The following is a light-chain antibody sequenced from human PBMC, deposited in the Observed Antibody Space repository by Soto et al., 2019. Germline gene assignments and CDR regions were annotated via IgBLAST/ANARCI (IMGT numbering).Light chain of an antibody. V-gene: IGKV3-11*01. J-gene: IGKJ2*01. CDR2: DAS. Sequence: EIVLTQSPATVSLSPGEGATLSCRASQSVSSYLAWYQQKPGQAPRLLIYDASNRATGIPARFSGSGSGTDFTLTISSLEPEDFAVYYCQQYGSSPNTFGQGTKLEI. CDR1: QSVSSY. CDR3: QQYGSSPNT.